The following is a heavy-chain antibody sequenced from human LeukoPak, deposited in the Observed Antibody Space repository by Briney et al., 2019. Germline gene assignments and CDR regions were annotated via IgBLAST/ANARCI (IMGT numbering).Heavy chain of an antibody. D-gene: IGHD1-26*01. V-gene: IGHV3-9*01. Sequence: PGGSLRLSCAVSGCTFDDYAMHWVRQAPGKGLEWVSGISWNSGSIGYADSVKGRFTISRDNAKNSLYLQMNSLRAEDTALYYCAKDKSGIVGATLDYWGLGTLVTVSS. J-gene: IGHJ4*02. CDR3: AKDKSGIVGATLDY. CDR2: ISWNSGSI. CDR1: GCTFDDYA.